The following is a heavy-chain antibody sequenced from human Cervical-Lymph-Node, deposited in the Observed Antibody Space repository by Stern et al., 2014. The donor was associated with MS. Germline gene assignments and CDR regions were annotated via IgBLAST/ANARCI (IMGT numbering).Heavy chain of an antibody. J-gene: IGHJ4*02. D-gene: IGHD6-19*01. CDR2: IDGDGSFI. CDR3: VRDSSASY. Sequence: VQLVQSGGGVVQPGGSLRLSCAVSGFTFSSHWMQWVRQAPGKGLMWVSRIDGDGSFISYADSVKGRFTISRDNAKNTLFRQMNSLRAEDTAVYYCVRDSSASYWGQGTLVAVSS. CDR1: GFTFSSHW. V-gene: IGHV3-74*01.